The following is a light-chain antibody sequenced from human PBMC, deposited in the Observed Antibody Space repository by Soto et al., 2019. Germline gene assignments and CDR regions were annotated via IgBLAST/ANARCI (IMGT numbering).Light chain of an antibody. CDR3: CAYAGSSPFVV. J-gene: IGLJ2*01. V-gene: IGLV2-23*02. Sequence: QSALTQPASASGSPGQSITISCTGTSSDVGRYNLVSWYQQHPGKAPKLMIYEASKPPSGGSNRFSGSKSGNTASLTISGLQAEDEADYYCCAYAGSSPFVVFGGGTKLTVL. CDR2: EAS. CDR1: SSDVGRYNL.